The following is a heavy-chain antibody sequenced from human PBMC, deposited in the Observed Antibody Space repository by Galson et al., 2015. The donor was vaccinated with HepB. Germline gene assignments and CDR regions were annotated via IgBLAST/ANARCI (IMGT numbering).Heavy chain of an antibody. V-gene: IGHV4-34*01. CDR1: GGFFSGYY. J-gene: IGHJ4*02. CDR2: INQSGST. D-gene: IGHD3-3*01. Sequence: ETLSLTCAVYGGFFSGYYWTWIRQPPGKGLEWIGEINQSGSTNYNPSLKSRVPIPVDTSKKQFSLKLSSVTAAGTALYYCARGNGFRSGYYWSFDYWGQGILVTVSS. CDR3: ARGNGFRSGYYWSFDY.